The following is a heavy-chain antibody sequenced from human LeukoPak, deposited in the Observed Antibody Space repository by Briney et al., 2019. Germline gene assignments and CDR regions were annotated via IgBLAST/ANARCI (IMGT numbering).Heavy chain of an antibody. D-gene: IGHD4-23*01. J-gene: IGHJ4*02. CDR1: GFTFDDYA. CDR3: AKVWSGGTDY. V-gene: IGHV3-30*18. Sequence: GGSLRLSCAASGFTFDDYAMHWVRQAPGKGLEWVAVISYDGSNKYYADSVKGRFTISRGNSKNTLYLQMNSLRAEDTAVYYCAKVWSGGTDYWGQGTLVTVSS. CDR2: ISYDGSNK.